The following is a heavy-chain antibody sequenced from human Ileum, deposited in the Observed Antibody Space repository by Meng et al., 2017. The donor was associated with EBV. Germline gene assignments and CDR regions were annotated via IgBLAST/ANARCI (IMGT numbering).Heavy chain of an antibody. D-gene: IGHD6-25*01. Sequence: VQLVESGGALVQPGGVLRTSCAASGFTFSSYWMHWVRQAPGQGLVWVSRTNEDGRITNYADSVKGRFTISRDNTKNTLYLQMNSLRAEDTAVYFCSRDLAGSDDDWGQGTLVTVSS. J-gene: IGHJ4*02. CDR2: TNEDGRIT. CDR1: GFTFSSYW. CDR3: SRDLAGSDDD. V-gene: IGHV3-74*01.